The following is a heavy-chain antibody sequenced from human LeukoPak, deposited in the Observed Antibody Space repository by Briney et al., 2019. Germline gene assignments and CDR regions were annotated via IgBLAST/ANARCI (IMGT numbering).Heavy chain of an antibody. CDR1: GGSFSSYA. CDR3: ARPPYDTSGYYFHY. V-gene: IGHV1-69*13. CDR2: IIPILGTA. D-gene: IGHD3-22*01. Sequence: SVKVSCKASGGSFSSYAISWVRQAPGQGLEWIGGIIPILGTANYAQKFQGRVTITADESTSTAYMELSSLRSEDTAVYYCARPPYDTSGYYFHYWGQGTLVTVSS. J-gene: IGHJ4*02.